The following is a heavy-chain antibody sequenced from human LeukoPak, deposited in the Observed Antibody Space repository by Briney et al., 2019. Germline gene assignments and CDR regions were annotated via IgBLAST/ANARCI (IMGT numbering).Heavy chain of an antibody. Sequence: PSETLSLTCAVYGGSFSGYYWSWIRQPPGKGLEWIGEINHSGSTNYNPSLKSRVTISVDTSKNQFSLKLSSVTAADTAVYYCAREDSSSSFDYWGQGTLVTVSS. CDR3: AREDSSSSFDY. CDR1: GGSFSGYY. V-gene: IGHV4-34*01. CDR2: INHSGST. D-gene: IGHD6-13*01. J-gene: IGHJ4*02.